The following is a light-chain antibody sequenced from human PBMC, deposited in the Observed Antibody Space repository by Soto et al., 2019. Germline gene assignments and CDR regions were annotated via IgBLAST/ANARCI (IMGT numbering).Light chain of an antibody. J-gene: IGLJ1*01. CDR1: SSDVGGYNY. CDR3: STYTSSSTF. V-gene: IGLV2-14*01. Sequence: QSVLTHPASVSGSPGQSITISCTGTSSDVGGYNYVSWYQQHPGKAPKLMIYDVSNRPSGVSNRFSGSKSGNTASLTISGLQAEDEADYYCSTYTSSSTFFGTGTKVTVL. CDR2: DVS.